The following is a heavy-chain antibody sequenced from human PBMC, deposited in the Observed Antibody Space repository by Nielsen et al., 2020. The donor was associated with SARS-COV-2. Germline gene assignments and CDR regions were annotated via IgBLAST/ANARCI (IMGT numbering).Heavy chain of an antibody. CDR3: ARGADYVKRWFDP. Sequence: SETLSLTCTVSGGSISSGGYYWSWIRQHPGKGLEWIGYIYYSGSTYYNPSLKSRVTISVDTSKNQFSLKLSSVTAADTAVYYCARGADYVKRWFDPWGQGTLVTVSS. V-gene: IGHV4-31*03. D-gene: IGHD3-16*01. CDR1: GGSISSGGYY. CDR2: IYYSGST. J-gene: IGHJ5*02.